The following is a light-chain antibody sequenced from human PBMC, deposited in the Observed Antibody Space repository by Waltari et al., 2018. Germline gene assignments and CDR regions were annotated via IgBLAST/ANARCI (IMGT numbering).Light chain of an antibody. CDR3: QQYKQWPRT. CDR2: DAS. J-gene: IGKJ1*01. CDR1: QSVSRK. V-gene: IGKV3-15*01. Sequence: EIVMTQSPATLSVSPGERATLSGRASQSVSRKLAWYQQIPGQAPRLLIDDASTRSTAIPARFTAGGSGTEFTLSISSLQSKDFAVYYCQQYKQWPRTFGQGTKVEIK.